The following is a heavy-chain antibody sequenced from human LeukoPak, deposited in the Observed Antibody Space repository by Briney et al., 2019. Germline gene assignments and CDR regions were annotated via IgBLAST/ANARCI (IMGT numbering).Heavy chain of an antibody. Sequence: SETLSLTCTVSGGSISSSSYYWGWIRQPPGKGLEWIGRIYYSGSTYYNPSLKSRVTISVDTSKNQFSLKLSSVTAADTAVYYCARHVPPGIAAAGSLDYWGQGTLVTVSS. CDR3: ARHVPPGIAAAGSLDY. V-gene: IGHV4-39*01. CDR2: IYYSGST. D-gene: IGHD6-13*01. CDR1: GGSISSSSYY. J-gene: IGHJ4*02.